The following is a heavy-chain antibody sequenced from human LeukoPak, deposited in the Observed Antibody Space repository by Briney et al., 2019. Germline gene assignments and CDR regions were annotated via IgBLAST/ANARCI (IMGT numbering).Heavy chain of an antibody. CDR3: AMRDRGYGLDI. V-gene: IGHV3-23*01. CDR2: INGGGDIM. Sequence: EGSLRLSCAASGFSLRAYDLIWVRQAPGKGLDWVSIINGGGDIMMYEDSVKGRFTISRDNSKNTFYLQMNSLRVEDTAVYYCAMRDRGYGLDIWGQGTMATVSS. D-gene: IGHD3-10*01. CDR1: GFSLRAYD. J-gene: IGHJ3*02.